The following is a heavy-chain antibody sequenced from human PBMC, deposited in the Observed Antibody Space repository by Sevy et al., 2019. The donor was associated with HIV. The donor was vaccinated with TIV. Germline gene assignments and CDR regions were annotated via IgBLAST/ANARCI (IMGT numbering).Heavy chain of an antibody. V-gene: IGHV4-59*01. CDR2: IYYSGST. J-gene: IGHJ2*01. CDR1: GGSISSYY. D-gene: IGHD2-21*02. CDR3: ARVLRVGGNSWYFDL. Sequence: SQTLSLTCTVSGGSISSYYWSWIRQPPGKGLEWIGYIYYSGSTNYNPSLKSRVTISVDTSKNQFSLKLSSVTAADTAVYYCARVLRVGGNSWYFDLWGRGTLVTVSS.